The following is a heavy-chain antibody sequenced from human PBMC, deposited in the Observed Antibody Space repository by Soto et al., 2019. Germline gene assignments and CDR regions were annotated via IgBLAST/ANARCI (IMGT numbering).Heavy chain of an antibody. CDR3: AKDGGIAGAGSAGGGAFDY. D-gene: IGHD6-19*01. J-gene: IGHJ4*02. V-gene: IGHV3-30*18. Sequence: QVQLVESGGGVVQPGRSLRLSCAASGFSFSSYGMHWVRQAPGKGLEWVAVISYDGSNKDYADSVKGRFSISRDNSKNTLYLLMSSLRADDTAVYYCAKDGGIAGAGSAGGGAFDYRGQGTLVTVSS. CDR1: GFSFSSYG. CDR2: ISYDGSNK.